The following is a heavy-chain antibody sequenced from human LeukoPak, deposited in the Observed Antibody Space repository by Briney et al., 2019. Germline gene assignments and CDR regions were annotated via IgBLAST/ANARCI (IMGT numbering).Heavy chain of an antibody. J-gene: IGHJ3*02. D-gene: IGHD2-2*01. CDR3: QLGYCSSTSSSTDAFDI. CDR1: GYTFTGYY. CDR2: INPNSGGT. Sequence: ASVKVSCKASGYTFTGYYMHWVRQAPGQGLEWMGWINPNSGGTNYAQKFQGRVTMTRDTSISTAYMELSRLRSDDTAVYYCQLGYCSSTSSSTDAFDIWGQGTMVTVSS. V-gene: IGHV1-2*02.